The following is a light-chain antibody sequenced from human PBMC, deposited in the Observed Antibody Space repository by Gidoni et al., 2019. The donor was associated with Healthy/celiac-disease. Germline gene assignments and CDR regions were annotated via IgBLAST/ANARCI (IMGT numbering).Light chain of an antibody. V-gene: IGKV3-15*01. CDR1: QSISSN. CDR2: GAS. CDR3: QQYNNWPPLT. Sequence: EVVMTQSPATLSVSPGERATPSCRASQSISSNLAWYQHKPGQAPRLLIYGASTRATGIPARFSGSGSGTEFTLTISSLQSEDFAVYYCQQYNNWPPLTFGGXTKVEIK. J-gene: IGKJ4*01.